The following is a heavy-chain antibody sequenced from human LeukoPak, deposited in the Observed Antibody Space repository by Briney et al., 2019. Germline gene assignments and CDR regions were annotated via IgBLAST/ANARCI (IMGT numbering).Heavy chain of an antibody. CDR2: ISASGGST. Sequence: GGSLRLSCAASGFTFSSYAMSWVRQAPGKGLEWVSAISASGGSTYYADSVKGRFTISRDNSKNTLYLQMNSLRAEDTAVYYCAKDRQDYDSGDYFDYWGQGTLVTVSS. D-gene: IGHD3-22*01. J-gene: IGHJ4*02. V-gene: IGHV3-23*01. CDR3: AKDRQDYDSGDYFDY. CDR1: GFTFSSYA.